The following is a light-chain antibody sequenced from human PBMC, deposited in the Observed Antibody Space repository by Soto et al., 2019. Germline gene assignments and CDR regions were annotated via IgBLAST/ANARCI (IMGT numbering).Light chain of an antibody. J-gene: IGKJ4*01. CDR2: GAS. CDR3: QHYDSAPLT. V-gene: IGKV3-20*01. CDR1: QSVNSRY. Sequence: LTQSPGTLSLSPGERAVLSCRASQSVNSRYLAWYQQKHGQAPRLLISGASGRATGIPDRFSGSGSGTDFTLIINRLEAEDFAVYYCQHYDSAPLTFGGGTKVEI.